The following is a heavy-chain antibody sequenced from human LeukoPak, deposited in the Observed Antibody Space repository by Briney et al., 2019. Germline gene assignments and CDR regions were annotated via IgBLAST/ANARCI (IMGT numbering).Heavy chain of an antibody. Sequence: GASVKVSCKASGGTFSSYAISWVRQAPGQGLEWMGGIIPIFGTANYAQKLQGRVTITADESTSTAYMELSSLRSEDTAVCYCARKMVRGVIMAFDPWGQGTLVTVSS. CDR1: GGTFSSYA. CDR3: ARKMVRGVIMAFDP. D-gene: IGHD3-10*01. V-gene: IGHV1-69*13. CDR2: IIPIFGTA. J-gene: IGHJ5*02.